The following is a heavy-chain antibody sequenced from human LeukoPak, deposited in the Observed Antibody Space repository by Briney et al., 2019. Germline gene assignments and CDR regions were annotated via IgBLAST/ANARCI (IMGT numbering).Heavy chain of an antibody. CDR1: GVSISSYY. V-gene: IGHV4-4*07. J-gene: IGHJ4*02. CDR2: IYISGTT. D-gene: IGHD3-22*01. CDR3: ARDEAGSGYIDY. Sequence: YPSETLSLTCTVAGVSISSYYWSWIRQPAGKGLEWIGRIYISGTTNYNPSLKSRITMSLDTSKNQLSLKLSSVTAADTAVYYCARDEAGSGYIDYWGQGTLVTVSS.